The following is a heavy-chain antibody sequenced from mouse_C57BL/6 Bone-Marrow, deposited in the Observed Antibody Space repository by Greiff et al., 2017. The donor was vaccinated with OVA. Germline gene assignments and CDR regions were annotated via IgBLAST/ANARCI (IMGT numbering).Heavy chain of an antibody. Sequence: QVHVKQSGAELVRPGASVTLSCKASGYTFTDYEMHWVKQTPVHGLEWIGAIDPETGGTAYNQKFKGKAILTADKSSSTAYMELRSLTSEDSAVYYCTRGLRRPWFAYWGQGTLVTVSA. CDR1: GYTFTDYE. J-gene: IGHJ3*01. CDR3: TRGLRRPWFAY. CDR2: IDPETGGT. D-gene: IGHD2-4*01. V-gene: IGHV1-15*01.